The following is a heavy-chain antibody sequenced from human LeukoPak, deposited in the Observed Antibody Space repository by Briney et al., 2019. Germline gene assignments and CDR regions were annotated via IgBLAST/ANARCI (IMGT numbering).Heavy chain of an antibody. CDR3: ARLPWETSRPPEPDY. CDR2: INPNGGSP. Sequence: ASVSVSCTASGYTFTSYDINWVRQAPGQGLEWMGVINPNGGSPNSAQTFQGRVIMTRDTSTSTVYMELRSLRSEDTAVYYCARLPWETSRPPEPDYWGQGTLVTVSS. J-gene: IGHJ4*02. D-gene: IGHD1-14*01. V-gene: IGHV1-46*01. CDR1: GYTFTSYD.